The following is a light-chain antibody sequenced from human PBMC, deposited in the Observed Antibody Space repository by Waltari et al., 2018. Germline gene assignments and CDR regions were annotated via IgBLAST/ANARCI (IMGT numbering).Light chain of an antibody. J-gene: IGKJ4*01. CDR3: QQTSSWPLT. CDR1: QSVSIN. Sequence: EIVLTQSPATLSLSPGQRATLSCRASQSVSINLGWYQQKLGQPPRLLIYDTSNRATGIPDRFSASGFGTDCTLTISSLEPEEFAVYFCQQTSSWPLTFGGGTKVEIK. CDR2: DTS. V-gene: IGKV3-11*01.